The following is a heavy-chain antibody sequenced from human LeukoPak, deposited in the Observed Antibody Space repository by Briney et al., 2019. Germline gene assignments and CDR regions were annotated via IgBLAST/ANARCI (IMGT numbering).Heavy chain of an antibody. Sequence: PSETLSLTCTVSGGSISSSSYYWGWIRQPPGKGLEWIGSTYYSGSTYYNPSLKSRVTISVDTSKNQFSLKLSSVTAADTAVYYCARGGMELAVEYYWGQGTLVTVSS. CDR3: ARGGMELAVEYY. J-gene: IGHJ4*02. D-gene: IGHD1-26*01. CDR1: GGSISSSSYY. CDR2: TYYSGST. V-gene: IGHV4-39*07.